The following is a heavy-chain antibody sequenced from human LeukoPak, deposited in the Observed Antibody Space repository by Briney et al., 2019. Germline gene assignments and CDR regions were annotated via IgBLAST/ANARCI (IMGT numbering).Heavy chain of an antibody. D-gene: IGHD3-3*01. CDR2: VSGYNGNA. J-gene: IGHJ4*02. CDR1: GYNFGSYY. V-gene: IGHV1-18*01. CDR3: ARTYDFWSVRKGDYFEY. Sequence: GASVKVSCKASGYNFGSYYISWVRQAPGQGLEWMGWVSGYNGNAKYAQKVRGRITMTADTSTTTAYMELRSLRSDDTAVYYCARTYDFWSVRKGDYFEYWGQGTLVSVSS.